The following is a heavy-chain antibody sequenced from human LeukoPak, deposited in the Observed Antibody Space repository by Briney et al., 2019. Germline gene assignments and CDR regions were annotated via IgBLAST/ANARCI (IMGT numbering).Heavy chain of an antibody. D-gene: IGHD6-19*01. CDR1: GFTFSLFE. V-gene: IGHV3-48*03. CDR3: ARDLRSGWVSY. Sequence: PGGSLRLSCAASGFTFSLFEMNWVRQAPGKGLEWVSYISSGVTTIHYADSVKGRFTISRDNAKNSLYLQMNSLRVEDTGVYYCARDLRSGWVSYWGQGTLVIVSS. J-gene: IGHJ4*02. CDR2: ISSGVTTI.